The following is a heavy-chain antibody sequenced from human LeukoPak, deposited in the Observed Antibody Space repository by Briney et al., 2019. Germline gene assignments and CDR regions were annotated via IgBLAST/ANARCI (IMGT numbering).Heavy chain of an antibody. CDR1: GGSFSGYY. Sequence: SETLSLTCAVYGGSFSGYYWSWIRQPPGKGLEWIGEINHSGSTNYNPSLKSRVTISVDTSKNQFSLKLSSVTAADTAVYYCARGAAEYSSSSVGIWFDPWGQGTLVTVSS. V-gene: IGHV4-34*01. CDR2: INHSGST. D-gene: IGHD6-6*01. CDR3: ARGAAEYSSSSVGIWFDP. J-gene: IGHJ5*02.